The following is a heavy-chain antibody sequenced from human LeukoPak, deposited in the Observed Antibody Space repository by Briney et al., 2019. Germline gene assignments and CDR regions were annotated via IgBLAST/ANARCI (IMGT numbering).Heavy chain of an antibody. V-gene: IGHV3-21*01. CDR1: GFTFSSYS. J-gene: IGHJ6*02. CDR3: AGDGEYSYGWGRYYYYGMDV. CDR2: ISSSSSYI. D-gene: IGHD5-18*01. Sequence: GGSLRLSCAASGFTFSSYSMNWVRQAPVKGLEWVSSISSSSSYIYYADSVKGRFTISRDNAKNSLYLQMNSLRAEDTAVYYCAGDGEYSYGWGRYYYYGMDVWGQGTTVTVSS.